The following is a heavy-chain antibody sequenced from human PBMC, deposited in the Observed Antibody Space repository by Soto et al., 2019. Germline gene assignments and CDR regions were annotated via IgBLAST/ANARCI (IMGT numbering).Heavy chain of an antibody. V-gene: IGHV3-30*18. D-gene: IGHD6-19*01. CDR3: AKDLYVGSGWYRSYYYYGMDV. J-gene: IGHJ6*02. Sequence: QVQLVESGGGVVQPGRSLRLSCAASGFTFSSYGMHWVRQAPGKGLEWVAVISYDGSNKYYADSVKGRFTISRDNSKNTLYLQMNSLRAEVTAVYYCAKDLYVGSGWYRSYYYYGMDVWGQGTTVTVSS. CDR1: GFTFSSYG. CDR2: ISYDGSNK.